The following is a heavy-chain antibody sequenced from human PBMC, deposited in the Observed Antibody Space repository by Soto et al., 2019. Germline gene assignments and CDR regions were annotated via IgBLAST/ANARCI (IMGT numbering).Heavy chain of an antibody. D-gene: IGHD5-12*01. V-gene: IGHV1-69*06. J-gene: IGHJ3*02. Sequence: QVQLVQSGAEVQKPGSSVKVSCKASGGTFSSYAISWVRQAPGQGLEWMGGIIPIFGTANYAQKFQGRVTITADKSTSTAYMELSSLRSEDTAVYYCARGRRGYSGYDTGDAFDIWGQGTMVTVSS. CDR1: GGTFSSYA. CDR3: ARGRRGYSGYDTGDAFDI. CDR2: IIPIFGTA.